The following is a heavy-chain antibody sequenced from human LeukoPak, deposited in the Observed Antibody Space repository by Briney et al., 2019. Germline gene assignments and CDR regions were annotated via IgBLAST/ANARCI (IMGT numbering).Heavy chain of an antibody. V-gene: IGHV4-59*08. CDR3: ARHRDTAMVSTVFDY. CDR1: GGSISSYY. D-gene: IGHD5-18*01. CDR2: IYYSGST. Sequence: PSETLSLTCTVSGGSISSYYWSWIRQPPGKGLEWIGYIYYSGSTNYNPSLKSRVTISVDTSKNQFSLKLSSVTAADTAVYYCARHRDTAMVSTVFDYCGQGTLVTVSS. J-gene: IGHJ4*02.